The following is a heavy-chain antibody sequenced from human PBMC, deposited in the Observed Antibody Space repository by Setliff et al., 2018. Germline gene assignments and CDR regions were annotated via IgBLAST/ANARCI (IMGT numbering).Heavy chain of an antibody. CDR2: ISGGNGNT. Sequence: ASVKVSCKASGYTFTNYAMHWVRQAPGQRLEWLGWISGGNGNTKYSQKFQGRVTITRDTSASTFYMELSSLRSEDTALYFCARERQGGFLEWAPFDSWGQGVVVTVS. D-gene: IGHD3-3*01. V-gene: IGHV1-3*01. CDR1: GYTFTNYA. CDR3: ARERQGGFLEWAPFDS. J-gene: IGHJ4*02.